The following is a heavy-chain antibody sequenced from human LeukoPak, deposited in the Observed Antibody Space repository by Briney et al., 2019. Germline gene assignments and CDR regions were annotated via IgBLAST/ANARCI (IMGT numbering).Heavy chain of an antibody. CDR2: ISSSTTYI. J-gene: IGHJ4*02. Sequence: SGGSLRLSCAASGFTFSSYSMNWVRQAPGKRLEWVSSISSSTTYIYYADSVKGRFTISRDNSKNTLYLQMNSLRVEDTAVYYCARVPGYSSGWSYFDYWGQGTLVTVSS. CDR3: ARVPGYSSGWSYFDY. V-gene: IGHV3-21*01. D-gene: IGHD6-19*01. CDR1: GFTFSSYS.